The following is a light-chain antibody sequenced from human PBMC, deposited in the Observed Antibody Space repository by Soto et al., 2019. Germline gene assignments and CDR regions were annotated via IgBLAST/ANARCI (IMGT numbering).Light chain of an antibody. V-gene: IGKV3-15*01. J-gene: IGKJ4*01. CDR3: QQYDVWPALT. Sequence: EKALTQSPVTLSLSPGERATLSCRASQSVSSNLAWYQQRPGQAPRLLIYGASTRASGVPDRFSGSGSGTELILTISSLQSEDSAVYYCQQYDVWPALTFGGGTKVDIK. CDR1: QSVSSN. CDR2: GAS.